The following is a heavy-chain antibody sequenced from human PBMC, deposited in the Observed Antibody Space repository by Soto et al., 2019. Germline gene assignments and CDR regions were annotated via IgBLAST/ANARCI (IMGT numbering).Heavy chain of an antibody. CDR3: ARDLGYCNSSGCFRNWFDP. Sequence: QVQLVQSGAEVKTPGASVKVSCRASGYSFRTHGISWVRQAPGQGLEWMGWISTYDDKTNFPQKFQGRITMTTDTSTRTAYMELRILRSDDTAVYFCARDLGYCNSSGCFRNWFDPWGQGTLVTVSS. J-gene: IGHJ5*02. V-gene: IGHV1-18*01. D-gene: IGHD2-15*01. CDR1: GYSFRTHG. CDR2: ISTYDDKT.